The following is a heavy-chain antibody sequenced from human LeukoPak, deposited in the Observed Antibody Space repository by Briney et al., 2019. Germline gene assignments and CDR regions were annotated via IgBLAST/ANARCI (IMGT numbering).Heavy chain of an antibody. Sequence: GGSLRLSCVASGFTFDDFGMSWVRQVPGKGLAWVSGMNWYGGRTGYADSVKGRFTISRDNAKKSLYLQMHSLRAEDTALYYCARKWLSNALHIWGQGTMDTVSS. CDR2: MNWYGGRT. CDR3: ARKWLSNALHI. D-gene: IGHD5-12*01. V-gene: IGHV3-20*04. CDR1: GFTFDDFG. J-gene: IGHJ3*02.